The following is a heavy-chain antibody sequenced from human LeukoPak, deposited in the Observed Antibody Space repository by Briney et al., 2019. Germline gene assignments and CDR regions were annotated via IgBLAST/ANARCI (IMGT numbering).Heavy chain of an antibody. CDR2: INHSGST. CDR3: ARAPTFGYWFDP. D-gene: IGHD3-10*02. J-gene: IGHJ5*02. CDR1: GGSFSGYY. V-gene: IGHV4-34*01. Sequence: SETLSLTCAVYGGSFSGYYWSWIRQPPGKGLEWIGEINHSGSTNYNPSLKSRVTMSVDTSKNLFSLKLNSVTAADTAVYYCARAPTFGYWFDPWGQGTLVAVSS.